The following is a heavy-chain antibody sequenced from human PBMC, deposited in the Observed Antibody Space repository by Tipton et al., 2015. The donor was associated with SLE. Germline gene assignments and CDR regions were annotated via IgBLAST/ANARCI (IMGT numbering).Heavy chain of an antibody. Sequence: TLSLTCTASGGSISSSSYYWSWIRQPPGKGLEWIGYVYYSGSTYYNPSLKSRVTISVDTSKNQFSLKLSSVTAADTAVYYCARGPEELGIPPLFDYWGQGTLVTVSS. CDR1: GGSISSSSYY. V-gene: IGHV4-30-4*01. CDR3: ARGPEELGIPPLFDY. CDR2: VYYSGST. J-gene: IGHJ4*02. D-gene: IGHD7-27*01.